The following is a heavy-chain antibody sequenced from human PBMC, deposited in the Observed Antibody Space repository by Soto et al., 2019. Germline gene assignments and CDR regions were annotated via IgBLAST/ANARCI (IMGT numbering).Heavy chain of an antibody. V-gene: IGHV1-18*01. D-gene: IGHD4-17*01. CDR1: GYTFTSYG. J-gene: IGHJ4*02. CDR3: ARLKRDYGEVGGMDY. Sequence: QVQLVQSGAEVKKPGASVKVSCKASGYTFTSYGISWVRQAPGQGLEWMGWISAYNGNTNYAQKLKSRVTMTTDTTTSTAYMELRSLRSDETAVYYCARLKRDYGEVGGMDYWGQGTLVTVSS. CDR2: ISAYNGNT.